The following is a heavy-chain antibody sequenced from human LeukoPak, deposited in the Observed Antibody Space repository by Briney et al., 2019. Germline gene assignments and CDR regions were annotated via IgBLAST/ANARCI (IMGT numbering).Heavy chain of an antibody. CDR3: AGEGTSWDNWFDP. CDR1: GGSISNYY. CDR2: IYYTGGT. D-gene: IGHD6-13*01. J-gene: IGHJ5*02. V-gene: IGHV4-59*01. Sequence: SETLSLTCTVSGGSISNYYWGWIRQPPGKGLEWIGYIYYTGGTNYNPPLKSRVTISIDTSKNQVSLRLNSVTAADTAVYYCAGEGTSWDNWFDPWGQGTLVTVSS.